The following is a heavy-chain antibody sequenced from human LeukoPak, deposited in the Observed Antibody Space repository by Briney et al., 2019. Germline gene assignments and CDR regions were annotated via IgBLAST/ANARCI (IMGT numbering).Heavy chain of an antibody. CDR1: GGTFSSYA. J-gene: IGHJ4*02. Sequence: ASVKVSCKASGGTFSSYAISWVRQAPGQGLEWMGAIIPIFGTANYAQKFQGRVTITTDESTSTAYMKLSSLSSEDTAVYYCARALAVDTAIMMDYWGQGTLVTVSS. D-gene: IGHD5-18*01. V-gene: IGHV1-69*05. CDR3: ARALAVDTAIMMDY. CDR2: IIPIFGTA.